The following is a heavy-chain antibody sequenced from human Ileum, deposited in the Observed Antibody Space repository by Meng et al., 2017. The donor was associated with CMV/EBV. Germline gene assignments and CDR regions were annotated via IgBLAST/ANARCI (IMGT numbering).Heavy chain of an antibody. CDR3: AKVVRWGEAEY. V-gene: IGHV3-23*01. CDR1: GFPFTNYA. Sequence: AASGFPFTNYAMTWVRQDPGKGLGWVSSISGGGGGTYYADSVKRRSTISRDNSKNTISLHMNSLRADDTAVYYCAKVVRWGEAEYWGQGTLVTVSS. D-gene: IGHD3-16*01. CDR2: ISGGGGGT. J-gene: IGHJ4*02.